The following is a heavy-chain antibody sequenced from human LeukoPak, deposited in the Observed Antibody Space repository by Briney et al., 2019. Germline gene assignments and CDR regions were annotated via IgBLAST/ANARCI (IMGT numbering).Heavy chain of an antibody. V-gene: IGHV3-48*03. Sequence: GGSRRLSCAASGFTFRSYELNWVRQAPGKGLEGVAYIIDIGTNQHYADSVKGRFIISRENDKNSLYLQMNSRTAADTAVYYCARDRSKVTAYDDALDIWGQGTMVIVSS. J-gene: IGHJ3*02. CDR3: ARDRSKVTAYDDALDI. CDR2: IIDIGTNQ. D-gene: IGHD2-21*02. CDR1: GFTFRSYE.